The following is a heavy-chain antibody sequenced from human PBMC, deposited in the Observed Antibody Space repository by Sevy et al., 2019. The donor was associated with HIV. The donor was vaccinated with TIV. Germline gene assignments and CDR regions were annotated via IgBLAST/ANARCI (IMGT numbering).Heavy chain of an antibody. CDR3: ARHCTGSSCSHAFDI. V-gene: IGHV4-34*01. Sequence: GSLRLSCAVYGGSFSGYYWSWIRQPPGKGLEWIGEINHSGGTNYNPSLKSRVTISGDTSKNQFSLNLNSVTAADTAVYYCARHCTGSSCSHAFDIWGQGTMVTVSS. D-gene: IGHD2-15*01. CDR2: INHSGGT. J-gene: IGHJ3*02. CDR1: GGSFSGYY.